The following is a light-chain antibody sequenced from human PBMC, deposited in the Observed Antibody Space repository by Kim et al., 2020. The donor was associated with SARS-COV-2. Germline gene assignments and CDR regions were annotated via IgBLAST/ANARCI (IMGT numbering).Light chain of an antibody. J-gene: IGLJ2*01. CDR3: QAWDSSTEVL. CDR2: QDY. Sequence: SYELTQPPSVSVSPGQTASITCSGDKLGDKYACWYQQKPRQSPLLVIYQDYKRPSGIPERFSGFNSGNTATLTISGTQAMDAADYYCQAWDSSTEVLFGGGTQLTVL. V-gene: IGLV3-1*01. CDR1: KLGDKY.